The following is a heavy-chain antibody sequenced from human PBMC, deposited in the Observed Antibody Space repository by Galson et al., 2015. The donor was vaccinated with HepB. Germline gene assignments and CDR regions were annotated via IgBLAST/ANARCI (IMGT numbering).Heavy chain of an antibody. Sequence: QVQLQESGPGLVKPSETLSLTCTVSGGSISSYYWSWIRQPPGKGLEWIGYIYYSGSTNYNPSLKSRVTISVDTSKNQFSLKLSSVTAADTAVYYCARGGYYCDSSGYYYVSNAFDIWGQGTMVTVSS. CDR2: IYYSGST. D-gene: IGHD3-22*01. J-gene: IGHJ3*02. CDR3: ARGGYYCDSSGYYYVSNAFDI. V-gene: IGHV4-59*01. CDR1: GGSISSYY.